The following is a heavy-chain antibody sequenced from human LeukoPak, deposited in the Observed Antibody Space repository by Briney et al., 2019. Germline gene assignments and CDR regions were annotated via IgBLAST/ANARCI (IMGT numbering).Heavy chain of an antibody. CDR1: GGSISSYY. D-gene: IGHD6-6*01. V-gene: IGHV4-4*07. J-gene: IGHJ3*02. Sequence: SETLSLTCTVSGGSISSYYWSWIRQPAGKGLEWIGRIYTSGSTNYNPSLKSRVTMSVDTSKNQFSLKLSSVTAADTAVYYCARDLPSSSSFAFDIWGQGTMFTASS. CDR3: ARDLPSSSSFAFDI. CDR2: IYTSGST.